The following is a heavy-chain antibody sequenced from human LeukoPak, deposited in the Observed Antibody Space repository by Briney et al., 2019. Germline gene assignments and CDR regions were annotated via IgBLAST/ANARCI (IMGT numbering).Heavy chain of an antibody. CDR2: IYPSGGST. V-gene: IGHV1-46*03. CDR3: ARDSSGSYKRGRFDR. D-gene: IGHD3-10*01. Sequence: ASVKVSCKASGYTFTSYYMHWVRQAPGQGLEWMGIIYPSGGSTSYAQKFQGRVTMTRDTSTSTVYMELSSLRSEDTAVYYCARDSSGSYKRGRFDRWGQGILVTVSS. CDR1: GYTFTSYY. J-gene: IGHJ5*02.